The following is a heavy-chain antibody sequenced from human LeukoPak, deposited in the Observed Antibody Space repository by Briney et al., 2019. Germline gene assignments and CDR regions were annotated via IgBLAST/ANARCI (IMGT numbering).Heavy chain of an antibody. CDR3: ARGIYNNGNMNDY. V-gene: IGHV3-30-3*01. D-gene: IGHD2-8*01. Sequence: GRSLRLSCAASGFTFSSYAMHWVRQAPGRGLEWVAVISYDGSNKYYADSVKGRFTISRDNSKNTLYLQMNSLRVEDTALYYCARGIYNNGNMNDYWGQGTLVTVSS. CDR2: ISYDGSNK. CDR1: GFTFSSYA. J-gene: IGHJ4*02.